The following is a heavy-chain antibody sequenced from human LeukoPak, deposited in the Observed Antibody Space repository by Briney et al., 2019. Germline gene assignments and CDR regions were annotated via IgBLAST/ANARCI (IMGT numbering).Heavy chain of an antibody. Sequence: GGSLRLSCAASGFTFGSYAMSWVRQAPGKGLEWVSAISGSGGSTYYADSVKGRFTISRDNSKNTLYLQMNSLRAEDTAVYYCAKDLHYYGSGNYMDVWGKGTTVTVSS. J-gene: IGHJ6*03. V-gene: IGHV3-23*01. CDR2: ISGSGGST. CDR3: AKDLHYYGSGNYMDV. D-gene: IGHD3-10*01. CDR1: GFTFGSYA.